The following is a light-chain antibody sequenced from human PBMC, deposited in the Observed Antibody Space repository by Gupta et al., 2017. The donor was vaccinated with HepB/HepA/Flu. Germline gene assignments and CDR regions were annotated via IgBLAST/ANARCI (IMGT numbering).Light chain of an antibody. Sequence: DFRIPKSPSSVSASVGDRVTITCRATQGISSWLAWYQQKPGKAPKLLIYHASSLQSGVPSRFSGSGSGTDFTLTISSLQPEDFATYYCQQASSIPITFGKGTQVEIK. CDR2: HAS. J-gene: IGKJ5*01. V-gene: IGKV1-12*01. CDR1: QGISSW. CDR3: QQASSIPIT.